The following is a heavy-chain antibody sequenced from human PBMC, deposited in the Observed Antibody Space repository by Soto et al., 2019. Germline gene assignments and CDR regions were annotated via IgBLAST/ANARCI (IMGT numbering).Heavy chain of an antibody. D-gene: IGHD3-3*02. J-gene: IGHJ4*02. CDR2: ISAYNGNT. Sequence: PGQGLEWMGWISAYNGNTNYAQKLQGRVTMTTDTSTSTAYMELRSLRSDDTAVYYCARPISSIVWALDYWGQGTLVTVSS. CDR3: ARPISSIVWALDY. V-gene: IGHV1-18*01.